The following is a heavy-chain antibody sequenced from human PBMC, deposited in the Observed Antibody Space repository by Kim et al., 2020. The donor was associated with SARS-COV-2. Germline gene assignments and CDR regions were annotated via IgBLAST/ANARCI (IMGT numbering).Heavy chain of an antibody. CDR3: AIGRSPFARVFDY. J-gene: IGHJ4*02. V-gene: IGHV1-8*01. Sequence: YAGRFQGRVSMTRSTSASTAYMELRGLTSEDTAVYYCAIGRSPFARVFDYWGQGTLVTVSS. D-gene: IGHD3-16*01.